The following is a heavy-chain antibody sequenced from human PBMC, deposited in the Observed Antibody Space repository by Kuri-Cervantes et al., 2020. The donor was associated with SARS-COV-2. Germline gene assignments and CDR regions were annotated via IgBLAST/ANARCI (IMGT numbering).Heavy chain of an antibody. CDR1: GGSISSSSYH. CDR2: INHSGST. V-gene: IGHV4-39*07. CDR3: ARVTRGDYYYYYYMDV. Sequence: SETLSLTCTVSGGSISSSSYHWGWIRQPPGKGLEWIGEINHSGSTNYNPSLKSRVTISVDTSKNQFSLKLSSVTAADTAVYYCARVTRGDYYYYYYMDVWGKGTTVTVSS. D-gene: IGHD2-15*01. J-gene: IGHJ6*03.